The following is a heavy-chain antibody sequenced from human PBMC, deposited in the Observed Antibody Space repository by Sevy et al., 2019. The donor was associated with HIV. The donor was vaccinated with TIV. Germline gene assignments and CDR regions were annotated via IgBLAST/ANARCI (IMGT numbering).Heavy chain of an antibody. CDR3: AKEGTVLSDWYGEFDY. CDR2: ISNSGAHT. D-gene: IGHD6-19*01. V-gene: IGHV3-23*01. CDR1: GFTFTNYG. J-gene: IGHJ4*02. Sequence: GGSLRLSCAASGFTFTNYGMHWVRQAPGKGLEWVSGISNSGAHTYYADSVTGRFTVSRDNSKDTVYLQLNRLRAEDTDIYYCAKEGTVLSDWYGEFDYWGQGTLVTVSS.